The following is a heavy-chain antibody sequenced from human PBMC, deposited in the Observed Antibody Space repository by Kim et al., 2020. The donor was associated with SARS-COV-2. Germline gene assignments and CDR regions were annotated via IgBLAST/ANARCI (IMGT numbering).Heavy chain of an antibody. CDR3: ARHRGSYQPSDS. Sequence: YHDPSLKGRVTISVDTSKNQFSLKLSSGTAADTVVYYCARHRGSYQPSDSWGQGTLVTVSS. D-gene: IGHD1-26*01. V-gene: IGHV4-39*01. J-gene: IGHJ4*02.